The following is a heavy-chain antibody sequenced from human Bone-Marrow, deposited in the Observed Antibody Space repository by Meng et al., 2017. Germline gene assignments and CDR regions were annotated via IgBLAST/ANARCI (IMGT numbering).Heavy chain of an antibody. V-gene: IGHV4-34*01. CDR2: INHSGST. Sequence: SETLSLTCVVSGGSFSDYYWSWIRQPPGKGLEWIGEINHSGSTNSNPSLESRATISVDTSQNNLSLELSSVTAADSGVYYCARGPTTMAHDFDYWGQGTLVTVSS. CDR3: ARGPTTMAHDFDY. D-gene: IGHD4-11*01. CDR1: GGSFSDYY. J-gene: IGHJ4*02.